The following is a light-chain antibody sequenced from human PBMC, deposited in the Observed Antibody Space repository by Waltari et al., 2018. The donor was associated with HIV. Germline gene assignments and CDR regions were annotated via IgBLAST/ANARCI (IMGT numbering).Light chain of an antibody. V-gene: IGLV1-51*01. J-gene: IGLJ3*02. Sequence: QSMLTQPPSVSAAPGQKVTISCSGSRSNLANNYVSWYQPLPGAAPKLVIYDNDNRPSGIPDRFSGSKSGASATLVITGLQTGDEGDYYCGTWDSSLNAGVFGGGTKLTVL. CDR3: GTWDSSLNAGV. CDR1: RSNLANNY. CDR2: DND.